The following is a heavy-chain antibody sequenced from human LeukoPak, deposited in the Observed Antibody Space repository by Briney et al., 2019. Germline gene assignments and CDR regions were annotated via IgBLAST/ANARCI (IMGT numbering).Heavy chain of an antibody. V-gene: IGHV3-74*03. CDR2: INSDGRDA. J-gene: IGHJ4*02. D-gene: IGHD1-20*01. CDR3: ATFGYNWNLGY. Sequence: GGSLRLSCAASGFTFSNYYVHWVRQPPGKGLVWVSRINSDGRDATYVDSVKGRFTISRDNAKNTVYLQMNSLRAEDTAVYYCATFGYNWNLGYWGQGTLVTVSS. CDR1: GFTFSNYY.